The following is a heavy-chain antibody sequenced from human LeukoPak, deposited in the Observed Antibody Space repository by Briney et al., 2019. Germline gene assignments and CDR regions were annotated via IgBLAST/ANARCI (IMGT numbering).Heavy chain of an antibody. CDR2: ISSSGSTI. D-gene: IGHD2-21*02. CDR1: GFTFSSYE. CDR3: AREGGSGYCGGDCYPN. J-gene: IGHJ4*02. V-gene: IGHV3-48*03. Sequence: GGSLRLYCAASGFTFSSYEMNWVRQAPGKGLEWVSYISSSGSTIYYADSVKGRFTISRDNAKNSLYLQMNSLRAEDTAVYYCAREGGSGYCGGDCYPNWGQGTLVTVSS.